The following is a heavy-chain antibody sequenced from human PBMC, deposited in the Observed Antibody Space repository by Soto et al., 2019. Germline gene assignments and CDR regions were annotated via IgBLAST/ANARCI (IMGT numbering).Heavy chain of an antibody. CDR3: ARLDLYTYSYDNLLDY. CDR1: GYSFTSYW. D-gene: IGHD3-22*01. Sequence: GESLKISCKGSGYSFTSYWIGWGRQMPGKCLEWMGIIYPGDSDTRYSPSFQGQVTISADKSISTAYLQWSSLKASDTAMYYCARLDLYTYSYDNLLDYWGQGTLVTVSS. J-gene: IGHJ4*02. CDR2: IYPGDSDT. V-gene: IGHV5-51*01.